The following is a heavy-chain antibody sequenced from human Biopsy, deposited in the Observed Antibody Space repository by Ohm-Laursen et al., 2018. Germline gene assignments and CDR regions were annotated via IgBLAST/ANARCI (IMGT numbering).Heavy chain of an antibody. CDR1: GGSISSDY. J-gene: IGHJ6*02. V-gene: IGHV4-59*01. CDR2: TYYSGST. D-gene: IGHD2/OR15-2a*01. CDR3: ARATNSTGWPYYYFYGMDV. Sequence: GTLSLTCTVSGGSISSDYWSWIRQTPGKGLEWIGDTYYSGSTNYNPSLKSRVTISVDTSKNQFSLRLNSVTAADTAVYYCARATNSTGWPYYYFYGMDVWGQGTTVTVSS.